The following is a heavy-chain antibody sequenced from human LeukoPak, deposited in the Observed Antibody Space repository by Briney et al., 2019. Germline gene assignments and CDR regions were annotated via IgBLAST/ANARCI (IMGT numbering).Heavy chain of an antibody. D-gene: IGHD1-1*01. CDR2: ISYDGSNK. CDR1: GFTFSSYW. CDR3: ARDPTGTTMGWLDY. J-gene: IGHJ4*02. Sequence: PGGSLRLSCAASGFTFSSYWMSWVRQAPGKGLEWVAVISYDGSNKYYADSVKGRFTISRDNSKNTLYLQMNSLRAEDTAVYYCARDPTGTTMGWLDYWGQGTLVTVSS. V-gene: IGHV3-30-3*01.